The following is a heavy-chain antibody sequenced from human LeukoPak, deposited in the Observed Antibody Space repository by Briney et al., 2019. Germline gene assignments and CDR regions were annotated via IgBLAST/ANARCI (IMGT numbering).Heavy chain of an antibody. V-gene: IGHV5-51*01. D-gene: IGHD7-27*01. CDR1: GFTFSSYW. J-gene: IGHJ3*02. CDR2: IYPGNSDT. Sequence: GGSLRLSCAASGFTFSSYWIGWVRQMSGKGLEWMGIIYPGNSDTRYSPSFQGQVTISADKSISTAYLQWSSLKASDTAMYYCARQLGMQDAFDIWGQGTMVTVSS. CDR3: ARQLGMQDAFDI.